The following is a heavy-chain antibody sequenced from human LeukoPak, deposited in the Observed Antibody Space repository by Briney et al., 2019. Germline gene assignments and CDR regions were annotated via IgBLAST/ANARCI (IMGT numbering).Heavy chain of an antibody. D-gene: IGHD2-2*01. V-gene: IGHV3-21*01. J-gene: IGHJ4*02. CDR2: IGSSSSNI. CDR3: ARDQVAAAMGAPFDY. CDR1: GFTFSRYS. Sequence: GGSLRLSCAASGFTFSRYSMNCGRQAPGEGLEVVCSIGSSSSNIYYAYSENGRITTTRNNTKNSLYLQMNSLRAEDTAVYYCARDQVAAAMGAPFDYWGQGTLVTVSS.